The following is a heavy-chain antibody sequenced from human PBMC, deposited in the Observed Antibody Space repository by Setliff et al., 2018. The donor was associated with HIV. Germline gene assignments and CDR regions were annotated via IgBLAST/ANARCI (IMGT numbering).Heavy chain of an antibody. V-gene: IGHV3-23*01. D-gene: IGHD3-22*01. J-gene: IGHJ4*02. Sequence: HPGESLEISCAASGFTFSNYAMSWVRQAPGEGLEWVSAILSTGERTFYADSVKGRFTISRDNSKNTVYLQMNSLRAEDTAEYYCAKELAASGLGYFDSWGRGILVTVSS. CDR1: GFTFSNYA. CDR2: ILSTGERT. CDR3: AKELAASGLGYFDS.